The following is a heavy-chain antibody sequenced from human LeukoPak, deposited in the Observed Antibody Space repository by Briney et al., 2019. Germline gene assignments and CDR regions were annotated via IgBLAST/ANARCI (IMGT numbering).Heavy chain of an antibody. CDR1: GGSINSATYY. CDR3: ARSSIASTKICFDP. V-gene: IGHV4-39*01. CDR2: IYYSGRT. Sequence: KPSETLSLTCIVSGGSINSATYYWGWIRQPPGKGLEWIGSIYYSGRTYYNPSIKSRVSISADTSKNQFSLKLSSVTAADTAVYYCARSSIASTKICFDPWGQGTLVTVSS. D-gene: IGHD6-6*01. J-gene: IGHJ5*02.